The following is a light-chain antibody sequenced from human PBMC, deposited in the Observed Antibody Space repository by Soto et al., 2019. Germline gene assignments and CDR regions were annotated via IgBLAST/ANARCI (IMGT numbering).Light chain of an antibody. CDR3: RSYDNSMSGYV. CDR1: SSNIGADFD. V-gene: IGLV1-40*01. CDR2: GNS. Sequence: QCVLTQPPSVSGAPGQRVTISCSGSSSNIGADFDVPWYRQGRGTAPKLLIYGNSDRPSGVPDRFSGSKTGTSASLAITGLQAEDEADYYCRSYDNSMSGYVFGTGSKGTLL. J-gene: IGLJ1*01.